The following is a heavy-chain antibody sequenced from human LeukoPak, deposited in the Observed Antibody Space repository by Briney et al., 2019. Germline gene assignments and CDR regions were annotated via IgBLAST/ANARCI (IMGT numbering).Heavy chain of an antibody. CDR1: GYTFTGYY. J-gene: IGHJ4*02. Sequence: ASVKVSCKASGYTFTGYYMHWVRQAPGQGLEWMGWISGYNGNTNYAQKLQGRVTMTTDTSTSTAYMELRSLRSDDTAVYYCARAPLYGSCEYWGLGTLVTVSS. CDR2: ISGYNGNT. V-gene: IGHV1-18*04. CDR3: ARAPLYGSCEY. D-gene: IGHD6-6*01.